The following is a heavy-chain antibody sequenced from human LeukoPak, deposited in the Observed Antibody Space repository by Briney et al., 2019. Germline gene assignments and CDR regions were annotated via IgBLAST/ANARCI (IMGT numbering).Heavy chain of an antibody. CDR2: IWYDGSKK. CDR3: ATTASYSYFDY. CDR1: GFTFSNYG. V-gene: IGHV3-33*01. D-gene: IGHD2-21*01. J-gene: IGHJ4*02. Sequence: PGRSLRLSCAASGFTFSNYGMHWVRQAPGKGLEWVAVIWYDGSKKDFADSVKGRFTISRDNSKNTLSLQMNSLRAEDTAVYYCATTASYSYFDYWGQGALVTVSS.